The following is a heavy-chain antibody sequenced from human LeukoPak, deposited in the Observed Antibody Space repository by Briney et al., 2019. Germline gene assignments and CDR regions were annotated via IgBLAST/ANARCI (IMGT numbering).Heavy chain of an antibody. CDR1: GGSISSYY. CDR2: IYYSGST. CDR3: ASGRDYYDSSGYYYYYYGMDV. J-gene: IGHJ6*02. Sequence: SETLSLTCTVSGGSISSYYWSWIRQPPGKGLEWIANIYYSGSTNYNPSLKSRVTISVDTSENQFSLKLSSVTAADTAVYYCASGRDYYDSSGYYYYYYGMDVWGQGTTVTVSS. V-gene: IGHV4-59*08. D-gene: IGHD3-22*01.